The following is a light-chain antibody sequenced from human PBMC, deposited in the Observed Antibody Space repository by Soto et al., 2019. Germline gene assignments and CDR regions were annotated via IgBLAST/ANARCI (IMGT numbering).Light chain of an antibody. CDR2: GAS. CDR1: QSVKTN. Sequence: ILMTQSPATLSVFPGDSATLSCRASQSVKTNLAWYQQKPGQTPRLLIYGASTRATGIPGRFSGSGSGTEFTLTISSLQSEDFAVYYCQQYDTLYTFGQVTKLEIK. V-gene: IGKV3-15*01. J-gene: IGKJ2*01. CDR3: QQYDTLYT.